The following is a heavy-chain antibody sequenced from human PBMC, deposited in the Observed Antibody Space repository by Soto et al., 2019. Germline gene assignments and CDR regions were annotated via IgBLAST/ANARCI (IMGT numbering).Heavy chain of an antibody. J-gene: IGHJ6*02. V-gene: IGHV1-8*01. CDR3: TRAQFEFGSYFGLDV. Sequence: QVHLVQSGAEVKQPGASVRVSCKASGYTFTNYDITWVRQATGQGLEWMGWMNPDSENTGSPQKFQGRVTMTVNTSINTAYMELASLRSEDTAVYYCTRAQFEFGSYFGLDVWGLGTTVTVSS. CDR2: MNPDSENT. D-gene: IGHD3-10*01. CDR1: GYTFTNYD.